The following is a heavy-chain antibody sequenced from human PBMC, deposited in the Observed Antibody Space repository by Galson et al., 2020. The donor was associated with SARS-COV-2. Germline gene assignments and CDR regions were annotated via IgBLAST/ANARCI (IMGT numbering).Heavy chain of an antibody. CDR3: ASSNPYYDILTGYLPLFDY. D-gene: IGHD3-9*01. Sequence: GESLKISCAASGFTFSSYWMHWVRQAPGKGLVWVSRINSDGSSTSYADYVKGRFTISRDNAKNTLYLQMNSLRAEDTAVYYCASSNPYYDILTGYLPLFDYWGQGTLVTVSS. V-gene: IGHV3-74*01. CDR1: GFTFSSYW. J-gene: IGHJ4*02. CDR2: INSDGSST.